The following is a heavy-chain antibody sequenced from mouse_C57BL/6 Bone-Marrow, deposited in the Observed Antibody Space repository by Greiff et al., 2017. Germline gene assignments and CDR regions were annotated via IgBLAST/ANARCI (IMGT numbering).Heavy chain of an antibody. V-gene: IGHV1-54*01. J-gene: IGHJ1*03. Sequence: QVQLQQSGAELVRPGTSVKVSCKASGYAFTNYLIEWVKQRPGQGLEWIGVINPGSGGTNYNEKFKGKATLTADKSSSTADMQLSSLTSEDSAVYSWARGGLRRGDWYFDVWGTGTTVTVSS. CDR2: INPGSGGT. CDR3: ARGGLRRGDWYFDV. D-gene: IGHD2-2*01. CDR1: GYAFTNYL.